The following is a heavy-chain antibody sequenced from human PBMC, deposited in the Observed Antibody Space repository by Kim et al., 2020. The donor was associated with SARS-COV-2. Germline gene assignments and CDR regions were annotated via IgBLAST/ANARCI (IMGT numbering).Heavy chain of an antibody. CDR3: ARQKTGGGYFDY. CDR1: GDSISNYY. V-gene: IGHV4-59*08. J-gene: IGHJ4*02. Sequence: SETLSLTCTVSGDSISNYYWNWIRQPPGKGLEWIGHIYYSGSTNYNPSLKSRVTISVDTSKNQFSLKLSSVTAADTAVYYCARQKTGGGYFDYWGQGTLVTVSP. CDR2: IYYSGST. D-gene: IGHD3-10*01.